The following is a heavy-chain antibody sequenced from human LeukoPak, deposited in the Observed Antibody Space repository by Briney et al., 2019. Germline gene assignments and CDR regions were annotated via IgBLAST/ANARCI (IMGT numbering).Heavy chain of an antibody. Sequence: ASVKVSCTASGYTFTSYDINWVRQATGQGLEWMGWMNPNSGNTGYAQKFQGRVTITRNTSISTAYMELSSLRSEDTAVYYCASSLMGYCSSTSCYTRDYWGQGTPVTVSS. CDR3: ASSLMGYCSSTSCYTRDY. CDR1: GYTFTSYD. D-gene: IGHD2-2*02. CDR2: MNPNSGNT. V-gene: IGHV1-8*03. J-gene: IGHJ4*02.